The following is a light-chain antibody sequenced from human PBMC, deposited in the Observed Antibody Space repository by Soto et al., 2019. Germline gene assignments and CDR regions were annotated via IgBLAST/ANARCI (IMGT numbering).Light chain of an antibody. J-gene: IGKJ4*01. CDR3: QQRSNWPLSLT. CDR1: QRVNGY. CDR2: DAS. V-gene: IGKV3-11*01. Sequence: PGERATLSCRASQRVNGYLAWYQQKPGQAPRLLIYDASNRATGIPARFSGSGSGTDFTLTISSLEPEDFAVYYCQQRSNWPLSLTFGGGTKVEIK.